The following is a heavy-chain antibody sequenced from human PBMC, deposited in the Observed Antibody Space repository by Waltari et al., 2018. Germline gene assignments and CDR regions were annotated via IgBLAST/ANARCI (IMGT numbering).Heavy chain of an antibody. D-gene: IGHD2-21*02. CDR1: GFIVSTNY. Sequence: EVQLVESGGGVIQPGGSLRLSCAASGFIVSTNYMSWVRQAPGKGLVWVSVIYNEGTKLYADSVNGRFTVSRDNSKNMVHLQMDSLRAEDTAVYYCATDGDGDCSLCLAQWGQGTLVTVSS. CDR2: IYNEGTK. J-gene: IGHJ4*02. V-gene: IGHV3-53*01. CDR3: ATDGDGDCSLCLAQ.